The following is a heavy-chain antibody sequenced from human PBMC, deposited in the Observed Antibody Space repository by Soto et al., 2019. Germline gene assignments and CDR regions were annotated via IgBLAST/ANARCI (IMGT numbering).Heavy chain of an antibody. CDR2: IIPIFGTA. V-gene: IGHV1-69*01. CDR1: VGTFSSYA. D-gene: IGHD1-26*01. Sequence: QVQLVQSRAEVKKPGSSVKVSCKASVGTFSSYAISWVRQAPGQGLEWMGGIIPIFGTANYAQKFQGRVTITADESTSTAYMELSSLRFEETAWYYCARAEWRGSDWGGVYYCYYWGQGTLVTVSS. CDR3: ARAEWRGSDWGGVYYCYY. J-gene: IGHJ4*02.